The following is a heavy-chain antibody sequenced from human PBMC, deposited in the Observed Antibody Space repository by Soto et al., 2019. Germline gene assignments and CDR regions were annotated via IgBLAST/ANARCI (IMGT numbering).Heavy chain of an antibody. V-gene: IGHV1-69*06. D-gene: IGHD2-2*02. CDR3: ARGTGYCSSTSCYTVYYYYGMDV. CDR1: GGTFSSYA. J-gene: IGHJ6*02. Sequence: SVKVSCKASGGTFSSYAISWVRQAPGQGLEWMGGIIPIFGTANYAQKFQGRVTITADKSTSTAYMELSSLRSEDTAVYYCARGTGYCSSTSCYTVYYYYGMDVWGQGTTVTVSS. CDR2: IIPIFGTA.